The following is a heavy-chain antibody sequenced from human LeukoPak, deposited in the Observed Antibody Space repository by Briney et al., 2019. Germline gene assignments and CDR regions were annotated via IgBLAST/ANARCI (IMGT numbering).Heavy chain of an antibody. D-gene: IGHD4-17*01. CDR1: GFTFSSYE. Sequence: PGGSLRLSCAASGFTFSSYEMNWVRQAPGKGLEWVSYISSSGSTIYYADSVKGRFTISRDNAKNSLYLQMNSLRAEDTAVYYCVRGRDYFDYWGRGTLVTVSS. J-gene: IGHJ4*02. V-gene: IGHV3-48*03. CDR3: VRGRDYFDY. CDR2: ISSSGSTI.